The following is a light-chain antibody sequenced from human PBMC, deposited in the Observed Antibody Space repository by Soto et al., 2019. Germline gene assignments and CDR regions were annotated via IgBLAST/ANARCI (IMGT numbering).Light chain of an antibody. J-gene: IGKJ1*01. V-gene: IGKV1-5*03. CDR3: QQYNEYSKT. CDR1: QTISNS. CDR2: KAS. Sequence: DIQVTQSPSTLSASVGDRVTITRRISQTISNSLDWFQQKPGKAPKLLIYKASTLEGGVPSRFNGSGSGTEFTLSISSLQPDDFATYYCQQYNEYSKTFGQGTKVEI.